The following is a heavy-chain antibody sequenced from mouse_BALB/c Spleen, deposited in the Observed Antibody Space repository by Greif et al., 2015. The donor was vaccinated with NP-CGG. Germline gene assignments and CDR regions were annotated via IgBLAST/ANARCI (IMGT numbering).Heavy chain of an antibody. D-gene: IGHD2-4*01. Sequence: VQLQESGAELARPGASVKMSCKASGYTFTSYTMHWVKQRPGQGLEWIGYINPSSGYTNYNQKFKDKATLTADKSSSAAYMQLSSLTSEDSAVYYCARRLRQDYAMDYWGQGTSVTVSS. CDR1: GYTFTSYT. V-gene: IGHV1-4*01. CDR3: ARRLRQDYAMDY. J-gene: IGHJ4*01. CDR2: INPSSGYT.